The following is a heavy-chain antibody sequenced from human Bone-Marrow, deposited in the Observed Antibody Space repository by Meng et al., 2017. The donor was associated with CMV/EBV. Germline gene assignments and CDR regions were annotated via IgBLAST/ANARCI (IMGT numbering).Heavy chain of an antibody. CDR1: GGSISVYY. Sequence: SGGSISVYYWSWIRQPPGKGLEWVGSIYYSGNTYDSPSLKSRVTISVDTSKNQFSLKLSSVTAADTAVYYCARWDYYDSSGYYGCLDYWGQGTLVTVSS. CDR3: ARWDYYDSSGYYGCLDY. CDR2: IYYSGNT. D-gene: IGHD3-22*01. V-gene: IGHV4-59*05. J-gene: IGHJ4*02.